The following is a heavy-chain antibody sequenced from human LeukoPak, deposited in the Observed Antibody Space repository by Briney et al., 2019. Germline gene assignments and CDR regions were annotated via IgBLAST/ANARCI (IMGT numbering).Heavy chain of an antibody. D-gene: IGHD6-19*01. J-gene: IGHJ6*03. CDR2: MNPNSGNT. Sequence: ASVKVSCKASGYTFTSYDINRVRQATGQGLEWMGWMNPNSGNTGYAQKFQGRVTMTRNTSISTAYMELSSLRSEDTAVYYCARVRGVAGTYYYYYMDVWGKGTTVTVSS. CDR1: GYTFTSYD. CDR3: ARVRGVAGTYYYYYMDV. V-gene: IGHV1-8*01.